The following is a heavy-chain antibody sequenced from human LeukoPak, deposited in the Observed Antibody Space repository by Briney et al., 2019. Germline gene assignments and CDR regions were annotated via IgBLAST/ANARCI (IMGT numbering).Heavy chain of an antibody. J-gene: IGHJ3*02. Sequence: ASVKVSCKASGYTFTGYYMHWVRQAPGQGLEWMGWINPNSGNTGYAQKFQGRVTMTRNTSISTAYMELSSLRSEDTAVYYCARVPRDAFDIWGQGTMVTVSS. CDR2: INPNSGNT. CDR1: GYTFTGYY. CDR3: ARVPRDAFDI. V-gene: IGHV1-8*02.